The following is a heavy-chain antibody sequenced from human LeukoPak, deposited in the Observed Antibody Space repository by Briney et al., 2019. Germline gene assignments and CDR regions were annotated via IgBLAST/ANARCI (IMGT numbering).Heavy chain of an antibody. D-gene: IGHD1-26*01. Sequence: PGGSLRLSCAASGFTFSSYAMHWVRQAPGKGLESVSAISSNEGHTHYANSVKGRFTISRDYSKNTLYLQMGSLRADDMAVYYCAREIRPGNWFDPWPQGTVVTVSS. CDR1: GFTFSSYA. CDR2: ISSNEGHT. CDR3: AREIRPGNWFDP. V-gene: IGHV3-64*01. J-gene: IGHJ5*02.